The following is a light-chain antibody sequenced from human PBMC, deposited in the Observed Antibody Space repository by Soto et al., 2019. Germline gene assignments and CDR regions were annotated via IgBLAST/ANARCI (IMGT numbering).Light chain of an antibody. V-gene: IGLV2-11*01. Sequence: QSVLTQPRSVSGSPGQSVTISCTGTSSDIGSYNRVSWFQQPPGEDPKLIIYDVTKRPSGVPDPFSGSKSCNTASLTISGIQAEDEADYYCCSHADTNTVIFGGGTKLTVL. CDR2: DVT. CDR3: CSHADTNTVI. J-gene: IGLJ2*01. CDR1: SSDIGSYNR.